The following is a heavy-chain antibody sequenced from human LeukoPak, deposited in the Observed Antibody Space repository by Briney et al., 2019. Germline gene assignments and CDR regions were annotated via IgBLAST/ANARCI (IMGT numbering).Heavy chain of an antibody. CDR3: ASRRDGYNRPFDY. J-gene: IGHJ4*02. CDR2: INHSGST. Sequence: SETLSLTCAVYGGSFSGYYWSWIRQPPGKGLGWIGEINHSGSTNYNPSLKSRVTISVDTSKNQFSLKLSSVTAADTAVYYCASRRDGYNRPFDYWGQGTLVTVSS. CDR1: GGSFSGYY. D-gene: IGHD5-12*01. V-gene: IGHV4-34*01.